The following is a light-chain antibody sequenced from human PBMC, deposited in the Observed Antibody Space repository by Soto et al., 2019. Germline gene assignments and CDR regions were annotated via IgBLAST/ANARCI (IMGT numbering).Light chain of an antibody. CDR3: SSYAGNNKYV. CDR1: SSDVAGYNY. Sequence: QSVLTQPPSASGSLGQSVTISCTGTSSDVAGYNYVSWYQQHPGKAPKLMISEVSKRPSGVPDRFSGSKSGNAASLTVSGLQAEDEADYYCSSYAGNNKYVFGAGTKLTVL. CDR2: EVS. V-gene: IGLV2-8*01. J-gene: IGLJ1*01.